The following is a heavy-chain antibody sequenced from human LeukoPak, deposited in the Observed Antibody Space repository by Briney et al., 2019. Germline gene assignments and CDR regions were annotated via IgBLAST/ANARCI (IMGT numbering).Heavy chain of an antibody. J-gene: IGHJ4*02. Sequence: GGSLRLSCAAFGFTVSSNYMSWVRQAPGKGLEWVSIIYIGGSTYYADSVKGRFTISRDNSKNTLYLQMNSLRAEDTAVYYCARGGAYDSHGVLDYWGQGALVTVSS. CDR3: ARGGAYDSHGVLDY. V-gene: IGHV3-66*01. CDR1: GFTVSSNY. CDR2: IYIGGST. D-gene: IGHD5-12*01.